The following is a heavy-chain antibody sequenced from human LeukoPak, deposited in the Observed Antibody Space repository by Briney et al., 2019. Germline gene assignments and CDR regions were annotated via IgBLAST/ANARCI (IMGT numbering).Heavy chain of an antibody. J-gene: IGHJ4*02. D-gene: IGHD6-19*01. CDR2: IYYSGST. Sequence: SETLSLTCTVSGGSISSYYWSWIRQPPGKGLEWIGYIYYSGSTNYNPSLKSRVTISVDTSKNQFSPKLSSVTAADTAVYYCARHSAGLALDYWGQGTLVTVSS. V-gene: IGHV4-59*08. CDR1: GGSISSYY. CDR3: ARHSAGLALDY.